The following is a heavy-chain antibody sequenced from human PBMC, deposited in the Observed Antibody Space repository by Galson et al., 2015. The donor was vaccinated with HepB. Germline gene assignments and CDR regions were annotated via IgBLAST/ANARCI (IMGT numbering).Heavy chain of an antibody. CDR1: GGSISTVY. J-gene: IGHJ4*02. Sequence: ETLSLTCTVSGGSISTVYWSWVRQPPGKGLEWIGGIYYSGSTHYNPSLKSRLTLSVDTSKNQFSLKLRSVTAADTAVYYCAIPRYCSSASCSAAFGYWGQGTLVTVSS. CDR2: IYYSGST. CDR3: AIPRYCSSASCSAAFGY. D-gene: IGHD2-2*01. V-gene: IGHV4-59*04.